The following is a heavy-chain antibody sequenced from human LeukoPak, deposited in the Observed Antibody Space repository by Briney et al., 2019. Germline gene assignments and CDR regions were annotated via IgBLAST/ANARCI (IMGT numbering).Heavy chain of an antibody. CDR1: GFTFNSYA. J-gene: IGHJ4*02. D-gene: IGHD1-14*01. CDR3: SKVSRITAACYFGY. Sequence: HPGGSLRLSCVASGFTFNSYAMSWVRQAPGKGLEWVSAITGSGGTTYYADSVKGRFTISRDNSKNTLSLQMNSLRAEDTAVYYCSKVSRITAACYFGYWGQGTLVTVSS. V-gene: IGHV3-23*01. CDR2: ITGSGGTT.